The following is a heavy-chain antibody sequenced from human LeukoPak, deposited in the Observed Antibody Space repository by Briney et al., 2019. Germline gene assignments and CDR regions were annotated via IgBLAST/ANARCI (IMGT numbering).Heavy chain of an antibody. Sequence: GGSLRLSCAASGFTFSSYAMSWVRQAPGKGLEWVSAISGSGGSTYYADSVKGRFTISRDNSKNTLYLQMNSLRAEDTAVYYCAKDYYDSSGYLLYGMDVWGRGTTVTVSS. V-gene: IGHV3-23*01. D-gene: IGHD3-22*01. CDR3: AKDYYDSSGYLLYGMDV. J-gene: IGHJ6*02. CDR1: GFTFSSYA. CDR2: ISGSGGST.